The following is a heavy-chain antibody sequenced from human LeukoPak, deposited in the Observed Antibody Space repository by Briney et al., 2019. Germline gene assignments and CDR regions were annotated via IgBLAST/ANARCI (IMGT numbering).Heavy chain of an antibody. V-gene: IGHV3-21*01. J-gene: IGHJ4*02. CDR2: ITSSSSYI. CDR3: AREGDLTGYYNVLSGY. D-gene: IGHD3-9*01. Sequence: GGSLRLSCAASGFTFSSYSMNWVRQAPGKGLEWVSSITSSSSYIYYADSVKGRFTISKDNANNSLYLQMNSLRAEDTAVYYCAREGDLTGYYNVLSGYWGQGTLVTVSS. CDR1: GFTFSSYS.